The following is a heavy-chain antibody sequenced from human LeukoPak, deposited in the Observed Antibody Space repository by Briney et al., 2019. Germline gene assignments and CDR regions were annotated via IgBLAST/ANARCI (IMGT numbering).Heavy chain of an antibody. Sequence: SETLSLTCTVSGGSISSYYWSWIRQPPGKGLEWIGYIFYSGSTNYNPSLKSRVTISVDTSKNQFSLKLSSVTAADTAVYYCARSLRIPYYFDYWGQGTLVTVSS. CDR3: ARSLRIPYYFDY. CDR2: IFYSGST. CDR1: GGSISSYY. J-gene: IGHJ4*02. D-gene: IGHD5-12*01. V-gene: IGHV4-59*01.